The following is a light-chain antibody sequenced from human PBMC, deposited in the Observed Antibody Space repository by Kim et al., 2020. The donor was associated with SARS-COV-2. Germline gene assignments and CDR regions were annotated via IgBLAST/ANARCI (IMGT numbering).Light chain of an antibody. CDR1: QSISSW. Sequence: SASVGDRVTITCRSRQSISSWLAWYQQKPAKAPKLLIYKAASLESGVPSRFSGSGSGTEFTLTISSLQPDDFATYYCQQYNSYWTFGQGTKVDIK. J-gene: IGKJ1*01. V-gene: IGKV1-5*03. CDR3: QQYNSYWT. CDR2: KAA.